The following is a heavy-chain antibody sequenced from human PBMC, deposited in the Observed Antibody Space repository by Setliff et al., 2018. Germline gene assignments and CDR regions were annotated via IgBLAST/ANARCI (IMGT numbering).Heavy chain of an antibody. CDR1: GYTFTSYG. V-gene: IGHV1-18*01. J-gene: IGHJ5*02. Sequence: WASVKVSCKASGYTFTSYGISWVRQAPGQGLEWIGWISAYNGNTNYAQKLQGRVTMTTDTSTSTAYMELRSLRSDDTAVYYCARGYSSSWQSRMGFDPWGQGTLVTVSS. CDR3: ARGYSSSWQSRMGFDP. CDR2: ISAYNGNT. D-gene: IGHD6-13*01.